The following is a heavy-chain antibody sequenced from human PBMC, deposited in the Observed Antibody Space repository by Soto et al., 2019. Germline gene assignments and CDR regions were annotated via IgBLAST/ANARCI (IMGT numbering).Heavy chain of an antibody. V-gene: IGHV1-8*02. CDR1: GYIFTSYN. Sequence: QLPLEQSEAEVKKAGASVKVSCKDSGYIFTSYNINCVRQAARHGLEWMGWVNPDSGKTVYAQKFQGRVTMTRDTSIGTAHLELRSLTREDTAVYYCARSAPFSNAALDYLYYMDVWGKGAEVTVSS. CDR2: VNPDSGKT. J-gene: IGHJ6*03. D-gene: IGHD4-4*01. CDR3: ARSAPFSNAALDYLYYMDV.